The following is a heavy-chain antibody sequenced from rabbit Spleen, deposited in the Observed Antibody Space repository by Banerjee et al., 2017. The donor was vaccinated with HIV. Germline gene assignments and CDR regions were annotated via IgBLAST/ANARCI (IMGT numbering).Heavy chain of an antibody. D-gene: IGHD6-1*01. Sequence: LMEYGGDLVQPGASLTLTCTASGFDFSNYNFMCWVRQAPGKGLEWIACIDTGSRDFTYYASWAKGRFTISKTSSTTVTLQMTTPTAADTATYFCARHDNSDVYSDLWGQGTLVTVS. CDR1: GFDFSNYNF. V-gene: IGHV1S40*01. J-gene: IGHJ4*01. CDR2: IDTGSRDFT. CDR3: ARHDNSDVYSDL.